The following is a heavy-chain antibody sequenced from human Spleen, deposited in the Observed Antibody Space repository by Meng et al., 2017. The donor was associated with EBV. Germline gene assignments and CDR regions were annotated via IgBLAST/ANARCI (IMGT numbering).Heavy chain of an antibody. V-gene: IGHV3-11*04. D-gene: IGHD1-14*01. J-gene: IGHJ5*02. CDR1: GFIFSDSY. CDR3: AKDLSGRFDP. CDR2: ISNSGTTI. Sequence: VQFGGDLVKPGGSLRLSCAVSGFIFSDSYMSWIRQTPGKGLEWISYISNSGTTIKYADSVKGRFTISRDNAKNSLYLQMNSLKIEDTAVYYCAKDLSGRFDPWGQGTLVTVSS.